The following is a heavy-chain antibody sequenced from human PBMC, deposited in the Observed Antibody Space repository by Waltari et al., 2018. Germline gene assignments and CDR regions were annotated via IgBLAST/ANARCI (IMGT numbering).Heavy chain of an antibody. CDR2: TTDRGRT. J-gene: IGHJ4*02. Sequence: QVQLQQWGAGLLKPSETLSLTCAVYGGSFRGYYWSWIRQPPGKGLEGIGKTTDRGRTKYNPSRKSRISRSVDTSKNQCSLTVFSVTAADAAVYYCARGDGTGKYGYWGQGTRVTVSS. CDR1: GGSFRGYY. CDR3: ARGDGTGKYGY. D-gene: IGHD1-1*01. V-gene: IGHV4-34*02.